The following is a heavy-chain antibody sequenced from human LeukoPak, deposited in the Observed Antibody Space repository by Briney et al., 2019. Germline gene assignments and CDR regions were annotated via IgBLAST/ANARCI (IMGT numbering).Heavy chain of an antibody. V-gene: IGHV1-3*01. J-gene: IGHJ6*02. Sequence: ASVKVSCKASGYTFTSYAMHWVRQAPGQRLEWMGWINAGNGNTKYSQKFQGRVTITRDTSASTAYMELSRLRSDDTAVYYCAREMVYATYYYCGMGVWGQGTTVTVSS. D-gene: IGHD2-8*01. CDR1: GYTFTSYA. CDR3: AREMVYATYYYCGMGV. CDR2: INAGNGNT.